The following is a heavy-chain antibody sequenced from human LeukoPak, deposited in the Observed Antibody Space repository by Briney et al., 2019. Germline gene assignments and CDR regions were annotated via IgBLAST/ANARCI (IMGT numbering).Heavy chain of an antibody. Sequence: ASVKVSCKASGYTFTGFDIHWVRQAPGQGLEWMGWINPNSGDTNYAQKFQGGVSMTTDTSINTAYMDLNRLRSDDSAIYYCARGPYDYWGQGTLVTVSS. CDR3: ARGPYDY. V-gene: IGHV1-2*02. CDR2: INPNSGDT. J-gene: IGHJ4*02. CDR1: GYTFTGFD.